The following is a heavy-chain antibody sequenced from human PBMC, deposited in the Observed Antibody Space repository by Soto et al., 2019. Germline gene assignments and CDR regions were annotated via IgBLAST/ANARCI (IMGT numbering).Heavy chain of an antibody. Sequence: PSETLSLTCTVSGGSISSGGYYWSWIRQHPGKGLEWIGYIYYSGSTYYNPSLKSRVTISVDTSKNQFSLKLSSVTAADTAVYYCARVMARGVIPDYWGQGTLVTVSS. J-gene: IGHJ4*02. D-gene: IGHD3-10*01. CDR2: IYYSGST. CDR3: ARVMARGVIPDY. V-gene: IGHV4-31*03. CDR1: GGSISSGGYY.